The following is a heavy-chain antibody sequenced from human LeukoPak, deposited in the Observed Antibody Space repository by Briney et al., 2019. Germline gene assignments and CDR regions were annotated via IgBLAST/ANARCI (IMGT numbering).Heavy chain of an antibody. CDR2: ISSDGNNK. CDR3: ARDLGGYNYFDY. V-gene: IGHV3-30-3*01. D-gene: IGHD5-18*01. Sequence: GGSLRLSCAASRLTFSRYAMDWVRQAPGKGLECVAAISSDGNNKYYADSVKGRFTISRDNSKNTLYLQMDSLRAEDTAVYYCARDLGGYNYFDYWGQGTLVTVSS. CDR1: RLTFSRYA. J-gene: IGHJ4*02.